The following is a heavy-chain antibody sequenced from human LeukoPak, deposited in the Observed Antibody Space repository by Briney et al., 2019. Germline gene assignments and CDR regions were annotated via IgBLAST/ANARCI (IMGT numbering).Heavy chain of an antibody. J-gene: IGHJ4*02. CDR2: IYPGDSDT. CDR1: GYSFTSYW. V-gene: IGHV5-51*01. CDR3: ARQTGVGTLDY. D-gene: IGHD1-26*01. Sequence: GESLKISCKGSGYSFTSYWIGWVRQMPGKGLEWMGIIYPGDSDTKYSPSFQGQVTISADKSLSLAYIQWSSLKASDTAMYYCARQTGVGTLDYWGQGTLVTVSS.